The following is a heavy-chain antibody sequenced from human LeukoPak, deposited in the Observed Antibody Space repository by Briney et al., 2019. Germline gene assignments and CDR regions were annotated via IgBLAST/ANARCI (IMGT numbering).Heavy chain of an antibody. J-gene: IGHJ4*02. CDR3: ARDRWLQVDY. Sequence: SETLSLTCAVSGYSISSGYYWGWIRQPPGKGLEWIGSNYHSGSTYYNPSLKSRVTISVDTSKNQFSLKLSSVTAADTAVYYCARDRWLQVDYWGQGTLVTVSS. CDR2: NYHSGST. CDR1: GYSISSGYY. D-gene: IGHD5-24*01. V-gene: IGHV4-38-2*02.